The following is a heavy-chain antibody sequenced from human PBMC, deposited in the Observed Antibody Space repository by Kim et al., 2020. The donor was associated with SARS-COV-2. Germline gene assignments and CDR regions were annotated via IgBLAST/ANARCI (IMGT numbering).Heavy chain of an antibody. V-gene: IGHV4-38-2*02. J-gene: IGHJ6*02. CDR3: ARDQSTYLGYCSSTSCHAGMDV. Sequence: SETLSLTCTVSGYSISSGYYWGWIRQPPGKGLEWIGSIYHSGSTYYNPSLKSRVTISVDTSKNQFSLKLSSVTAADTAVYYCARDQSTYLGYCSSTSCHAGMDVWGQGTTVTVSS. CDR1: GYSISSGYY. CDR2: IYHSGST. D-gene: IGHD2-2*01.